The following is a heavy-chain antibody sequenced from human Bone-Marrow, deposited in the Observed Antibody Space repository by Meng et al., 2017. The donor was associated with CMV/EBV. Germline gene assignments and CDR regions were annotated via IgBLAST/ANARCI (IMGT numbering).Heavy chain of an antibody. V-gene: IGHV3-23*01. J-gene: IGHJ4*02. CDR1: GFTFSSYA. Sequence: EVQLLESGGGLVQPGGSLRLSCAASGFTFSSYAMSWVRQAPGKGLEWVSAISGSGGSTYYADSVKGRFTISRDNSKNTLYLQMNSLRAEDTAVYYCAKDQEQWLVMRYFDYWGQGPLVTVAS. D-gene: IGHD6-19*01. CDR2: ISGSGGST. CDR3: AKDQEQWLVMRYFDY.